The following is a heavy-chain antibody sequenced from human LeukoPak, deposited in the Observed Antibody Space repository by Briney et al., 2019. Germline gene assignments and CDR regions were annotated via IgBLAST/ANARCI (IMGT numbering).Heavy chain of an antibody. V-gene: IGHV3-30*18. J-gene: IGHJ4*02. CDR2: ISYDGSNK. Sequence: GGSLRLSCAASGFTCSSYGMHWVRKAPGKGLEGVAVISYDGSNKYYADSVKCRFTISRDNYKNTLYLQMNRLRAEDMSVYYCAKEARLWFGEFPYYFDYWGQGTPVTVSS. CDR3: AKEARLWFGEFPYYFDY. D-gene: IGHD3-10*01. CDR1: GFTCSSYG.